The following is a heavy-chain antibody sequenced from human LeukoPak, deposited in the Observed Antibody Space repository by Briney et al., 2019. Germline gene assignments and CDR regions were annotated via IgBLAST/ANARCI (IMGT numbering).Heavy chain of an antibody. Sequence: SVKVSCKASGGTFSSYAISWGPQAPGQGLEWMGRIIPIFGTANYAQKFQGRVTIPTGESTSTASMELSSLRSEDTAVYYCARVGLKDYYYYMDVWGKGTTVTVSS. CDR3: ARVGLKDYYYYMDV. CDR1: GGTFSSYA. CDR2: IIPIFGTA. D-gene: IGHD3/OR15-3a*01. V-gene: IGHV1-69*05. J-gene: IGHJ6*03.